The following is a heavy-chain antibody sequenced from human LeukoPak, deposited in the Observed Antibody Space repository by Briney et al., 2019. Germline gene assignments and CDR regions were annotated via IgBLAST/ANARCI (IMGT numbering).Heavy chain of an antibody. CDR2: ISGTGVTT. Sequence: PGGSLRLSCAASGPIFSNHALSWFRQAPGKGLEWVSLISGTGVTTYYAASVKGRFTISRDNSKNTLYLQMNSLRAEDTALYYCASTSMVRGVITPFDYWGQGTLVTVSS. CDR3: ASTSMVRGVITPFDY. D-gene: IGHD3-10*01. J-gene: IGHJ4*02. V-gene: IGHV3-23*01. CDR1: GPIFSNHA.